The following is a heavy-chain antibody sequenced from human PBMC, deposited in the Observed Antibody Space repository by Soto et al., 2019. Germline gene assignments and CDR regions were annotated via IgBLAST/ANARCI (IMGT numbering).Heavy chain of an antibody. CDR2: IYPGDSDT. Sequence: GESLKISCKGSGYSFTSYLIGWVRQMPGKGLEWMGIIYPGDSDTRYSPSFQGQVTISADKSISTAYLQWSSLKASDTAMYYCARQGVVPAALYYFDYWGQGTLVTVSS. CDR3: ARQGVVPAALYYFDY. V-gene: IGHV5-51*01. J-gene: IGHJ4*02. D-gene: IGHD2-2*01. CDR1: GYSFTSYL.